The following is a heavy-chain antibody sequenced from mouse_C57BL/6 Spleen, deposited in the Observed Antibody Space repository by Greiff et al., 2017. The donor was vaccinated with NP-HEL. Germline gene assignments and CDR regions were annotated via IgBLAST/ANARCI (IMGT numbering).Heavy chain of an antibody. Sequence: QVQLQQPGAELVKPGASVKMSCKASGYTFTSYWITWVKQRPGQGLEWIGDIYPGSGSTNYNQQFKSKATLTVDTSSCTAYMQVSSLTSEDSAVYYCARNDGYFSGVAYWGQGTLVTVSA. D-gene: IGHD2-3*01. CDR1: GYTFTSYW. CDR2: IYPGSGST. CDR3: ARNDGYFSGVAY. J-gene: IGHJ3*01. V-gene: IGHV1-55*01.